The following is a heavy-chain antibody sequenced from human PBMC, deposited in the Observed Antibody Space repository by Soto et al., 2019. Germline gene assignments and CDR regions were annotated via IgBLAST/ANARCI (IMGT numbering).Heavy chain of an antibody. Sequence: EVQLVESGGGLVKPGGSLRLSCAASGFTFSTYSMNWVRQAPGRGLEWVSSISSASSYIYYADSVKGRFTISRDNAKNSLYLQVASLKAEDTAVYYCARVTGEQLLGSLDYWGQGAPLTVSS. CDR1: GFTFSTYS. CDR2: ISSASSYI. V-gene: IGHV3-21*01. CDR3: ARVTGEQLLGSLDY. J-gene: IGHJ4*02. D-gene: IGHD1-26*01.